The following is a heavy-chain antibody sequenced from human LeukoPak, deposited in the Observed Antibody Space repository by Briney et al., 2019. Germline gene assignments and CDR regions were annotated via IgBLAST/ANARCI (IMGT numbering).Heavy chain of an antibody. V-gene: IGHV4-30-4*01. CDR1: GGSISSGDYY. Sequence: SQTLSLTCTVSGGSISSGDYYWSWIRQPPGKGLEWIGYIYYSGSTYYNPSLKSRVTISVDTSKNQFSLKLSSVTAADTAVYYCARPNLWFGESPHAFDIWGQGTMVTVSS. D-gene: IGHD3-10*01. CDR2: IYYSGST. CDR3: ARPNLWFGESPHAFDI. J-gene: IGHJ3*02.